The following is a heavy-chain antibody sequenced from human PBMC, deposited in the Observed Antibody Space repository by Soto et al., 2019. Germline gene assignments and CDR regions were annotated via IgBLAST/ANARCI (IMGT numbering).Heavy chain of an antibody. D-gene: IGHD3-3*01. Sequence: GGSLRLSCAASGFTVSNNYMSWVRQAPGKGLEWVSVIYSGGITYYADSVKGRFTISRDNSKNTLYLQMNSLRAEDTAVYYCARDRYDFWCGSFDYWGQGTLVTVSS. J-gene: IGHJ4*02. CDR3: ARDRYDFWCGSFDY. CDR1: GFTVSNNY. CDR2: IYSGGIT. V-gene: IGHV3-53*01.